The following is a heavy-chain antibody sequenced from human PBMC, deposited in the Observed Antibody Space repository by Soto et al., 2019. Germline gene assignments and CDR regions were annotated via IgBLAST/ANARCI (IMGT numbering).Heavy chain of an antibody. V-gene: IGHV1-18*01. CDR2: ISPHNGET. D-gene: IGHD6-19*01. CDR3: ARDSSHYFDY. CDR1: GYTFVTYY. Sequence: GASVKVSCKTSGYTFVTYYISWLRQAPGQGIEWMGWISPHNGETNYIEDLQGRVTLTADTSTSTAYMELRNLRSDDTAVYFCARDSSHYFDYWGQGTLVTVSS. J-gene: IGHJ4*02.